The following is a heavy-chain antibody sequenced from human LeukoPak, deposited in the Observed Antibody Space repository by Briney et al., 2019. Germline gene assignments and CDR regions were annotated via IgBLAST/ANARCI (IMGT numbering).Heavy chain of an antibody. J-gene: IGHJ3*02. V-gene: IGHV5-10-1*01. CDR1: GYSFTSYW. CDR3: ARPKITIFGVVDAFDI. D-gene: IGHD3-3*01. CDR2: IVPSDSYT. Sequence: GESLKISCKGSGYSFTSYWISWVRQMPGKGLEWMGRIVPSDSYTNYSPSFQGHVTISADKSISTAYLQWSSLKASDTAMYYCARPKITIFGVVDAFDIWGQGTMVTVSS.